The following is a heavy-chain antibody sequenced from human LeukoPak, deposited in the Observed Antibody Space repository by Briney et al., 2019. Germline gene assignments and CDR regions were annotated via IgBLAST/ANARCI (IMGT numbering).Heavy chain of an antibody. CDR3: ASPISYCSSTSCHDY. D-gene: IGHD2-2*01. Sequence: PSETLSLTCAVYGGSFSGYYWSWIRQPPGKGLEWMGEINHSGSTNYNPSLKSRVTISVDTSKNQFSLKLSSVTAADTAVYYCASPISYCSSTSCHDYWGQGTLVTVSS. V-gene: IGHV4-34*01. CDR2: INHSGST. J-gene: IGHJ4*02. CDR1: GGSFSGYY.